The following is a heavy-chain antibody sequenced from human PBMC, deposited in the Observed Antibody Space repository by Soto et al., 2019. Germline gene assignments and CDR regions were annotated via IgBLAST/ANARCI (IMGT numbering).Heavy chain of an antibody. D-gene: IGHD3-3*01. J-gene: IGHJ6*02. CDR1: GYTFTRYG. CDR2: ISGYNGDT. V-gene: IGHV1-18*01. CDR3: ARVQQLEKDSRETGYNVGVVSDPTYYYYGMDV. Sequence: ASVKVSCKASGYTFTRYGISWVRQAPGQGLEWMGWISGYNGDTNYAQKFQGRVTISVDTSKNQFSLKLSSVTAADTAVYYCARVQQLEKDSRETGYNVGVVSDPTYYYYGMDVWGQGTTVTVSS.